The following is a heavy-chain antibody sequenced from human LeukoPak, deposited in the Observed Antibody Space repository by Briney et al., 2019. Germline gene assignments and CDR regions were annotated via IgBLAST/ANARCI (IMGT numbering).Heavy chain of an antibody. D-gene: IGHD3-22*01. CDR3: ARGGYYDRSAYPDY. V-gene: IGHV1-2*07. CDR1: GYTFTDYY. Sequence: ASVKVSCKASGYTFTDYYMYWVRQAPGQGLEWMGWISPNSGGTNYAHKFQGRVTMTRDTSISTAYMKLSRLRSDDTAVYYCARGGYYDRSAYPDYWGQGTLVTVSS. CDR2: ISPNSGGT. J-gene: IGHJ4*02.